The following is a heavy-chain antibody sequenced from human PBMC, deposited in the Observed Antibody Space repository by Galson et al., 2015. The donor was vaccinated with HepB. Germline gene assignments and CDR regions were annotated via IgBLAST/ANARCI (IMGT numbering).Heavy chain of an antibody. V-gene: IGHV3-30*04. CDR2: ITYDGSNR. J-gene: IGHJ5*01. CDR3: ARDLKGLVGGVFDS. CDR1: GFSFSIYA. Sequence: SLRLSCAASGFSFSIYAMYWLRRTPGKGLEWVAVITYDGSNRYYADFVKGRFTISRDNSKNTLFLQMDSLTNDDSATYYCARDLKGLVGGVFDSWGQGTLVTVSA. D-gene: IGHD3/OR15-3a*01.